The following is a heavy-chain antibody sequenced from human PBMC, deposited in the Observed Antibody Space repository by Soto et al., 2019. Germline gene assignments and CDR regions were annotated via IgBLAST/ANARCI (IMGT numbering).Heavy chain of an antibody. D-gene: IGHD3-16*01. CDR1: GFTFSSYS. Sequence: EVQLVESGGGLVKPGGSLRLSCAASGFTFSSYSMNWVRQAPGKGLEWVSSISSSSSYIYYADSVKGRFTISRDNAKNSLYRQMNSLRGEDTAVYYCARDKGGAYVWGSLDAFDIWGQGTMVTVSS. J-gene: IGHJ3*02. CDR3: ARDKGGAYVWGSLDAFDI. V-gene: IGHV3-21*01. CDR2: ISSSSSYI.